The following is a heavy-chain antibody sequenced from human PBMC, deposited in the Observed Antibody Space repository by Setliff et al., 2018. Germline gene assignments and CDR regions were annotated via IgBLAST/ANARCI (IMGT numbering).Heavy chain of an antibody. J-gene: IGHJ3*02. V-gene: IGHV3-7*01. CDR3: VRDDADNYDAFDN. Sequence: GESLKISCVVSGFSFSRHWMSWVRQAPGKGLEWVADIKRDGSTKYYLDPVKGRFTISRDNAKRSLYLQMNGLRADDTGVYYCVRDDADNYDAFDNWGQGTLVTVSS. CDR2: IKRDGSTK. D-gene: IGHD3-22*01. CDR1: GFSFSRHW.